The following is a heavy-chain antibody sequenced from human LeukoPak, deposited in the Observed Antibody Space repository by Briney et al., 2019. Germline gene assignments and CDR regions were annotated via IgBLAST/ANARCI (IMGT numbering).Heavy chain of an antibody. Sequence: SETLSLTCTVSGGSINTPDYYWSWIRQPPGKGLEWIGYIYYSGSTNYNPSLKSRVTISVDTSKNQFSLKLSSVTAADTAVYYCARGPRRGFDYWGQGTLVTVSS. CDR2: IYYSGST. CDR3: ARGPRRGFDY. CDR1: GGSINTPDYY. V-gene: IGHV4-61*08. J-gene: IGHJ4*02.